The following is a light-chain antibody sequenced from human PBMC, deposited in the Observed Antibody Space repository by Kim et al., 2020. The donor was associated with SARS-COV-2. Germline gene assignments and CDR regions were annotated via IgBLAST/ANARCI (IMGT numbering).Light chain of an antibody. Sequence: GRSVTISCTGTSSDVGGYNYVSWYKQHPAKAPKLMIYDVSKRPSGVSNRFSGSKSGNTASLTISGLQAEDEADYYCSSYTSSSTWVFGGGTQLTVL. CDR1: SSDVGGYNY. CDR3: SSYTSSSTWV. J-gene: IGLJ3*02. V-gene: IGLV2-14*04. CDR2: DVS.